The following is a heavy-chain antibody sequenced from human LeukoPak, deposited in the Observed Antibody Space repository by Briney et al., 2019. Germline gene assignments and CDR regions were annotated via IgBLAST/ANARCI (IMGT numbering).Heavy chain of an antibody. CDR2: ISSGTSYI. CDR3: ARDGDYVWGSSDAFDI. V-gene: IGHV3-21*01. CDR1: GFTFSSYS. Sequence: PGGSLRLSCAASGFTFSSYSMNWVRQAPGKGLEWVSSISSGTSYIYYADSVKGRFTISRDNAKNSLYLQMNSLRAEDTAVYYCARDGDYVWGSSDAFDIWGQGTMVTVSS. D-gene: IGHD3-16*01. J-gene: IGHJ3*02.